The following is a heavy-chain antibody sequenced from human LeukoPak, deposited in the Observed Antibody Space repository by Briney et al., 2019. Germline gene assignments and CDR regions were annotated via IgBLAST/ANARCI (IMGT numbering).Heavy chain of an antibody. J-gene: IGHJ4*02. V-gene: IGHV4-4*07. Sequence: PSETLSLTCTVSGGSLSNYYWNWIRQPAGKELEWIGRILPSGQTTYNPSLKSRVTMSLDTSKNQVSLKLNSVTDADTAAYYCTRGREYGDYLDYWGQGTLVTVSS. CDR2: ILPSGQT. CDR1: GGSLSNYY. D-gene: IGHD2/OR15-2a*01. CDR3: TRGREYGDYLDY.